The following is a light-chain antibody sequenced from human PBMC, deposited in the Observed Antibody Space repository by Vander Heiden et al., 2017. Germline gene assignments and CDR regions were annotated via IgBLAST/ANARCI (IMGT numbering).Light chain of an antibody. CDR3: QSYDSRLSGYV. CDR2: ANT. Sequence: QSVLTQPPSVSVAPGQRVSIPCTGSQSNIGAAYDVNWYQQLPGTAPNLIISANTNRPSGVPDRFSGSKSGTSASLAIAGLQAEDEADYYCQSYDSRLSGYVFGSGTKVTVL. CDR1: QSNIGAAYD. J-gene: IGLJ1*01. V-gene: IGLV1-40*01.